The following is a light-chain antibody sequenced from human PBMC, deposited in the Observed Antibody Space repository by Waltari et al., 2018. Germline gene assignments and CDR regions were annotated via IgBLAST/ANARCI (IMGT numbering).Light chain of an antibody. CDR3: MQGTHWPPWT. CDR1: QSLVHSDGETY. Sequence: DVLLTQSPLSLPVALGQTASISCRSSQSLVHSDGETYLNWFHQRPGQSPRRLIYKVSNRDSGVPERFSGSGSGTDFTLKISRVEAYDVGIYYCMQGTHWPPWTFGQGTKVEIK. CDR2: KVS. J-gene: IGKJ1*01. V-gene: IGKV2-30*02.